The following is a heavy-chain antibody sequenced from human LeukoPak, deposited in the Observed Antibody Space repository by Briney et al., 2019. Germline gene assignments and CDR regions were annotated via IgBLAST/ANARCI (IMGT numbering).Heavy chain of an antibody. CDR1: GGSIGSSDYY. CDR2: IYSSGRT. J-gene: IGHJ6*02. CDR3: AITYYYGSGNPTSLDSYYYYGTDV. Sequence: SETLSVTCTVSGGSIGSSDYYWGWIRQPPGKGLEWIGSIYSSGRTDYSPSLKSRVTMSVDTSKNQFTLKRSSVTAADTAVYYCAITYYYGSGNPTSLDSYYYYGTDVWGQGTTVIVSS. D-gene: IGHD3-10*01. V-gene: IGHV4-39*01.